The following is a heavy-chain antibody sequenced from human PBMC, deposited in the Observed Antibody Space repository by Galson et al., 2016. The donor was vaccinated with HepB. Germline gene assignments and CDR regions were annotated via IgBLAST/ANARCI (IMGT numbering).Heavy chain of an antibody. Sequence: SETLSLTCDVSGGSIGSTNWWSWVRQPPGKGLEWIGEIYHTGTTNYNPSLKSRVTIPVDKSKNQFSLRLSSVTAADTAVYYCASDTFSGAYSPFDLWGQGTLVTVSS. J-gene: IGHJ4*02. CDR3: ASDTFSGAYSPFDL. V-gene: IGHV4-4*02. CDR1: GGSIGSTNW. CDR2: IYHTGTT. D-gene: IGHD1-26*01.